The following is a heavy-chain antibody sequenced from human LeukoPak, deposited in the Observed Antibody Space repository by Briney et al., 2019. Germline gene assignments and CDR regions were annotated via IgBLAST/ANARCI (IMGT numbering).Heavy chain of an antibody. V-gene: IGHV4-31*03. CDR1: GGSISSGGYY. Sequence: SETLSLTCTVSGGSISSGGYYWSWIRQHPGKGLEWIGYIYYSGSTYYNPSLKSRVTIPVDTSKNQFSLKLSSVTAPDTAVYYGARVIGYYDSSGYPDYWGQGTLVTVSS. J-gene: IGHJ4*02. CDR2: IYYSGST. CDR3: ARVIGYYDSSGYPDY. D-gene: IGHD3-22*01.